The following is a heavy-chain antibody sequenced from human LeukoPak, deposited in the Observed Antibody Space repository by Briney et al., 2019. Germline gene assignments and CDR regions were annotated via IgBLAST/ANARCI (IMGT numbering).Heavy chain of an antibody. Sequence: SETLSLTCAVYGASFSSYYWSWIRQPPGKGLEWIGDINHRGSSNSNPSLTSRVTISVDTSKNQFSLKLSSVTAADTAAYYCARQVPAYYYDSSGYYYKGGFDPWGQGTLVTVSS. CDR3: ARQVPAYYYDSSGYYYKGGFDP. V-gene: IGHV4-34*01. D-gene: IGHD3-22*01. CDR2: INHRGSS. CDR1: GASFSSYY. J-gene: IGHJ5*02.